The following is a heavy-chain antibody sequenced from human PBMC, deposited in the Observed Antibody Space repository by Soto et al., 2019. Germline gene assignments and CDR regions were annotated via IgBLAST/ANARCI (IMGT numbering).Heavy chain of an antibody. D-gene: IGHD6-19*01. J-gene: IGHJ6*03. V-gene: IGHV4-59*08. CDR1: GGSISSYY. CDR3: ATLSIAVAGFYYYYYMDV. CDR2: IYYSGST. Sequence: SETLSLTCTVSGGSISSYYWSWIRQPPGKGLEWIGYIYYSGSTNYNPSLKSRVTISVDTSKNQFSLKLSSVTAADTAVYYCATLSIAVAGFYYYYYMDVWGKGTTVTVSS.